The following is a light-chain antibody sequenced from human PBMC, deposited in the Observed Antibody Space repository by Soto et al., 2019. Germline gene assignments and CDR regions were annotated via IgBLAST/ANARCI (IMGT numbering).Light chain of an antibody. CDR2: GAS. CDR3: QQYGGSPPYT. CDR1: QSISSSY. Sequence: EIVLTQSPGTLSLSPGERATLSCRASQSISSSYLAWYQQKPGQAPRLLIYGASSRATGIPDRVSGSGSGTDFTLTISRLEPEDFAVYYCQQYGGSPPYTFGQGTKLESK. V-gene: IGKV3-20*01. J-gene: IGKJ2*01.